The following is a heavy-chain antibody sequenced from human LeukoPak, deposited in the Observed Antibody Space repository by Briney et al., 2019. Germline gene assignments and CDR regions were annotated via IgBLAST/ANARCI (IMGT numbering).Heavy chain of an antibody. CDR2: IYYSGST. V-gene: IGHV4-31*03. CDR3: ARESGGVCSSTSCYHNWFDP. D-gene: IGHD2-2*01. CDR1: GGSISYY. Sequence: PSETLSLTCTVSGGSISYYWGWIRQHPGKGLEWIGYIYYSGSTYYNPSLKSRVTISVGTSKNQFSLKLSSVTAADTAVYYCARESGGVCSSTSCYHNWFDPWGQGTLVTVSS. J-gene: IGHJ5*02.